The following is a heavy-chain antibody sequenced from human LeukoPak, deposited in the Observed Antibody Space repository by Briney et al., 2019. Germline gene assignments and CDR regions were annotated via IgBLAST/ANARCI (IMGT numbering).Heavy chain of an antibody. CDR1: GFTFTTYA. Sequence: GGSLRLSCAASGFTFTTYAMSWVRQAPGKGLESVSGISVNGVTTHHADSVKGRFTISRDNSKNTLYLQMNSLRADDTALYYCAKGGWFGQSPPDAFHIWGQGTMVTVSS. J-gene: IGHJ3*02. CDR3: AKGGWFGQSPPDAFHI. D-gene: IGHD3-10*01. CDR2: ISVNGVTT. V-gene: IGHV3-23*01.